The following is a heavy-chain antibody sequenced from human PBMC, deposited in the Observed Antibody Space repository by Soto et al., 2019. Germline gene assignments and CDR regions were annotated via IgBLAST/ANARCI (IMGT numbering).Heavy chain of an antibody. CDR2: ISAYNGNT. J-gene: IGHJ6*02. Sequence: ALVKGSCKASGYTFTSYGVSCVRQAPGQGLEWMGWISAYNGNTNYAQKLQGRVTMTTDTSTSTAYMELRSLRSDDTAVYYCARDRSWSNMRMDVWGQGTTVTVSS. V-gene: IGHV1-18*01. CDR3: ARDRSWSNMRMDV. CDR1: GYTFTSYG. D-gene: IGHD2-2*01.